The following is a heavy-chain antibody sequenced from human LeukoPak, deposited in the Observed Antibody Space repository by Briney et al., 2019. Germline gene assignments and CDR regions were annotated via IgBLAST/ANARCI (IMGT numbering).Heavy chain of an antibody. CDR3: ARDREGVWGSYRIFDY. J-gene: IGHJ4*02. CDR2: IYYSGST. CDR1: GGSISSSSYY. Sequence: SETLSLTCTVSGGSISSSSYYWGWIRQPPGKGLEWIGSIYYSGSTYYNPSLKSRVTISVDTSKNQFSLKLSSVTAADTAVYYCARDREGVWGSYRIFDYWGQGTLVTVSS. D-gene: IGHD3-16*02. V-gene: IGHV4-39*02.